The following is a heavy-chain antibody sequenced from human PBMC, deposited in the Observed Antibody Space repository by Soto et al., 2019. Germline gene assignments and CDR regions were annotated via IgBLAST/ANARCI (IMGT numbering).Heavy chain of an antibody. CDR2: ISSSSSYI. CDR1: GFSFSSYS. V-gene: IGHV3-21*01. CDR3: ARENLPNYDFWSGYPFDS. D-gene: IGHD3-3*01. J-gene: IGHJ4*02. Sequence: EVQLVESGGGLVKPGGSLRLSCAASGFSFSSYSMNWVRQAPGKGLEWVSSISSSSSYIYYADSVKGRFTISRDNAKNSLYLQMNSLRAEDTAVYSCARENLPNYDFWSGYPFDSWGQGTLVTVSS.